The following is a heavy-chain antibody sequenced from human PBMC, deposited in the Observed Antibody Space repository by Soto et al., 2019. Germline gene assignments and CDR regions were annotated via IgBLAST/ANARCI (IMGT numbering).Heavy chain of an antibody. J-gene: IGHJ1*01. CDR1: GFTFDDYA. D-gene: IGHD6-13*01. V-gene: IGHV3-9*01. CDR2: TNWNSGSI. CDR3: VKDESINWYSGHFRH. Sequence: GGSLRLSCAASGFTFDDYAMHWVRQVPGKGLEWVSGTNWNSGSIGYGDSVKGRFAISRDNAKNSLHLQMNSLSAEDTAFYYCVKDESINWYSGHFRHWGQGTLVTVSS.